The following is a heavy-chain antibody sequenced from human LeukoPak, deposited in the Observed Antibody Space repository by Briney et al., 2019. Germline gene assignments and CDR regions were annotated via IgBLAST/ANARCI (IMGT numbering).Heavy chain of an antibody. J-gene: IGHJ4*02. V-gene: IGHV4-4*07. CDR1: GGSISSYY. CDR3: ARDSGTGDFDY. D-gene: IGHD3-10*01. CDR2: IYTSGST. Sequence: TSETLSLTCTVSGGSISSYYWSWIRRPAGKGLEWIGRIYTSGSTNYNPSPKSRVTISVDTSKNQFSLKLSSVTAADTAVYYCARDSGTGDFDYWGQGTLVTVSS.